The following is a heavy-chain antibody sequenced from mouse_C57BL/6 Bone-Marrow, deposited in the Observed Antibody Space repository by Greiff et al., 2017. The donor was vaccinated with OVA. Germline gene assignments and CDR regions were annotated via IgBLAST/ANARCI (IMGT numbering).Heavy chain of an antibody. J-gene: IGHJ2*01. D-gene: IGHD1-1*01. V-gene: IGHV5-9-1*02. CDR2: ISSGGDYI. Sequence: EVKVIESGEGLVKPGGSLKLSCAASGFTFSSYAMSWVRQTPEKRLEWVAYISSGGDYIYYADTVKGRFTISRDNARNTLYLQMSSLKSEDTAMYYCTRDYGSLLFDYWGQGTTLTVSS. CDR1: GFTFSSYA. CDR3: TRDYGSLLFDY.